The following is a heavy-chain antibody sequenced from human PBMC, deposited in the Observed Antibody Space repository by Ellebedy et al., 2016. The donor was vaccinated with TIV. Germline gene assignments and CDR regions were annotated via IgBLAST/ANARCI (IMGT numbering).Heavy chain of an antibody. CDR3: ASGYDYVGYFQH. D-gene: IGHD5-12*01. Sequence: GGSLRLXCAASGFTFSSYAMSWVRQAPGKGLEWVANIKQDGSEKYYVDSVKGRFTISRDNAKNSLYLQMNSLRAEDTAVYYCASGYDYVGYFQHWGQGTLVTVSS. J-gene: IGHJ1*01. CDR1: GFTFSSYA. CDR2: IKQDGSEK. V-gene: IGHV3-7*03.